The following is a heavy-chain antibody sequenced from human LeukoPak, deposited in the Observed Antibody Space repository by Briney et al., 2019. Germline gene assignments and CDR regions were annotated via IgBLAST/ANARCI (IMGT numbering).Heavy chain of an antibody. CDR3: ARAAMNSSSWYYFDY. CDR1: GYTFTSYY. J-gene: IGHJ4*02. CDR2: INPSGGST. V-gene: IGHV1-46*01. D-gene: IGHD6-13*01. Sequence: ASVKVSCKASGYTFTSYYMHWVRQAPGQGLEWMGIINPSGGSTSYAQKFQGRVTMTRDTSTSIVYMELSSLRSEDTAVYYCARAAMNSSSWYYFDYWGQGTLVTVSS.